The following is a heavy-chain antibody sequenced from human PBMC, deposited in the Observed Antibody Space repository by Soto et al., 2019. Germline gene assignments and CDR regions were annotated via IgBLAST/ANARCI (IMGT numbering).Heavy chain of an antibody. CDR1: GYTFTSYA. CDR2: ISAYNGNT. Sequence: QVQLVQSGAEVKKPGASVKVSCKASGYTFTSYAISWVRQAPGQGLEWMGWISAYNGNTNYAQKLQGRVTMTKDTATGTAYMELRRLRSDDTGVYSCARSGQYAGYWGQGTLVADSS. D-gene: IGHD2-2*01. V-gene: IGHV1-18*01. J-gene: IGHJ4*02. CDR3: ARSGQYAGY.